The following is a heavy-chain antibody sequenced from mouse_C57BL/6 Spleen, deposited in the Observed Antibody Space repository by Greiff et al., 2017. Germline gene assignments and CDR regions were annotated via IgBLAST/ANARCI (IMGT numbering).Heavy chain of an antibody. CDR2: IDPEDGET. D-gene: IGHD1-1*01. Sequence: VQLQQSGAELVKPGASVKLSCTASGFNIKDYYMHWVKQRTEQGLEWIGRIDPEDGETKYAPKFQGKATITADTSSNTAYLQLTSLTSEDTAVYYCARSRGTTVVAEDAMDYWGQGTTLTVSS. CDR3: ARSRGTTVVAEDAMDY. J-gene: IGHJ2*01. CDR1: GFNIKDYY. V-gene: IGHV14-2*01.